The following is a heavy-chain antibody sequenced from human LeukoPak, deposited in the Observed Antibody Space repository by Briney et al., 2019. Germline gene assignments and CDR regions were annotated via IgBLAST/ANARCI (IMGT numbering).Heavy chain of an antibody. CDR3: ARVASDSWSGYSDY. CDR1: GYTFTSYD. V-gene: IGHV1-8*03. CDR2: MNPNSGNT. J-gene: IGHJ4*02. D-gene: IGHD3-3*01. Sequence: AAVKVSCKASGYTFTSYDINWVRQATGQGLEWMGWMNPNSGNTGYAQKFRGRVTITRDTSISTAYLELSSLTSEDTAMYFCARVASDSWSGYSDYWGQGTLVTVSS.